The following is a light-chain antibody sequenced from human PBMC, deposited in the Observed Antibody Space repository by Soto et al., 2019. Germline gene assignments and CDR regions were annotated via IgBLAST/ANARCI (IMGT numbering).Light chain of an antibody. CDR3: QQYYSTPYT. J-gene: IGKJ2*01. CDR1: QSVLYSSNNQNY. CDR2: WAS. V-gene: IGKV4-1*01. Sequence: DIVMTQSPDSLAVSLGERATINCKSSQSVLYSSNNQNYLAWYQQKPGQPPKLLIYWASTRESGVPDRFSGSGSGTDFTLTISSLQAEDVAVYSCQQYYSTPYTFGQGTKLEIK.